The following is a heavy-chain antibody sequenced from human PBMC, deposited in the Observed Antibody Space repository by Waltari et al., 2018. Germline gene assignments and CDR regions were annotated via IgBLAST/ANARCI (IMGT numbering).Heavy chain of an antibody. Sequence: QVQLVQSGAEVKKPGASVKVSCKASGYTFTSYAMHWVRQAPGQRLEWMGWINSGNGNTKYSQKFQGRVTITRDTSASTAYMELISRRSEDTAVYYCARDLGDLLVLVVWGFDYWGQGTLVTVSS. V-gene: IGHV1-3*01. CDR3: ARDLGDLLVLVVWGFDY. CDR1: GYTFTSYA. CDR2: INSGNGNT. D-gene: IGHD2-8*02. J-gene: IGHJ4*02.